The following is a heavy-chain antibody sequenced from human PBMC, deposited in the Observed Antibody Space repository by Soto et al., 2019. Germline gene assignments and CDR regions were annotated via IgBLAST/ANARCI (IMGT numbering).Heavy chain of an antibody. D-gene: IGHD6-19*01. Sequence: PGGSLRLSCAASGFTFSSHTMHWVRQAPGKGLEWVAVVSHDGRNTHYADSVKGRFTISRDSSKSTVSLEMTSLRAEDTAVYYCAKGGRQWLVTSDFNYWGQGALVTVSS. CDR3: AKGGRQWLVTSDFNY. V-gene: IGHV3-30*04. CDR1: GFTFSSHT. J-gene: IGHJ4*02. CDR2: VSHDGRNT.